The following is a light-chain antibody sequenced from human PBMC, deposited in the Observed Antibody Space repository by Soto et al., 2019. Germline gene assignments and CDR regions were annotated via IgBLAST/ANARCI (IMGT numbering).Light chain of an antibody. CDR2: EVT. Sequence: QSALTQPPSASGSPGQSVTISCTGTSSDVGGYSYVSWYQQHPGKAPKLMISEVTKRPSGVPDRFSGSKSGNTASLTVSGLQAEDEDDYYCSSYAGSNNFVVFGTGTKVTVL. V-gene: IGLV2-8*01. J-gene: IGLJ1*01. CDR3: SSYAGSNNFVV. CDR1: SSDVGGYSY.